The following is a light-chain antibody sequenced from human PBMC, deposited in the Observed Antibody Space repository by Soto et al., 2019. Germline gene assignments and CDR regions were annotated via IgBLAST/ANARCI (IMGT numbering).Light chain of an antibody. CDR2: GAS. J-gene: IGKJ1*01. V-gene: IGKV3-20*01. CDR1: QSVSSSY. CDR3: QQYGSSSEGT. Sequence: EIVLTPSPGTLSLSPGERATLSCRASQSVSSSYLAWYQQKPGQAPRLLIYGASSRATGIPDRFSGSGSGTDFTLTISRLEPEDFAVYYCQQYGSSSEGTFGQGTKVDIK.